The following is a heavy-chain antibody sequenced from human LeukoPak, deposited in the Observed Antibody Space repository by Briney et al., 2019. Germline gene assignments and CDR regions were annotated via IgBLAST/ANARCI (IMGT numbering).Heavy chain of an antibody. CDR3: ATDTLRFRMDV. CDR2: ISSSSTYT. V-gene: IGHV3-21*01. D-gene: IGHD3-3*01. J-gene: IGHJ6*04. Sequence: EGSLRLSCTVSGHPFSSFTLNWVRRSPGKGLEWVSSISSSSTYTYYADSVKGRFTISRDNSKNSLFLQMNSLRDDDTGVYFCATDTLRFRMDVWGKGTTVIVSS. CDR1: GHPFSSFT.